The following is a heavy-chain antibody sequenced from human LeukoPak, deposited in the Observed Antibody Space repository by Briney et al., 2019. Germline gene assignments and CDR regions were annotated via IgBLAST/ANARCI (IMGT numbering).Heavy chain of an antibody. CDR2: INPNSGGT. CDR1: GYTFTGYY. D-gene: IGHD5-18*01. CDR3: AREGYSYGRYFDY. Sequence: ASVKVSCKASGYTFTGYYMHWVRQAPGQGLEWMGWINPNSGGTNYAQKFQGRVTITADKSTSTAYMELSSLRSEDTAVYYCAREGYSYGRYFDYWGQGTLVTVSS. V-gene: IGHV1-2*02. J-gene: IGHJ4*02.